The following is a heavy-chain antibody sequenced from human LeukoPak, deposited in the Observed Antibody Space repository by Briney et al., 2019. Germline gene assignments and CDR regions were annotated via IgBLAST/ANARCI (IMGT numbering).Heavy chain of an antibody. CDR1: GFTFSSYA. CDR3: ARAAITMIVVVRYYFDY. Sequence: GGSLRLSCAASGFTFSSYAMSWVRQAPGKGLEWVSAISGSGGSTYCADSVKGRFTISRDNSKNTLYLQMNSLRAEDTAVYYCARAAITMIVVVRYYFDYWGQGTLVTVSS. D-gene: IGHD3-22*01. J-gene: IGHJ4*02. CDR2: ISGSGGST. V-gene: IGHV3-23*01.